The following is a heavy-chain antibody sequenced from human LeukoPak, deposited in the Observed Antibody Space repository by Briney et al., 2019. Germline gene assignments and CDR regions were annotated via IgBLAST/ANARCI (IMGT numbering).Heavy chain of an antibody. V-gene: IGHV4-61*02. D-gene: IGHD3-10*01. J-gene: IGHJ4*02. Sequence: SETLSLTCTVSGGSISSGSYYWSWIRQPAGKGLEWIGRIYPSGSTNYNPSLKSRVTISVDTSKNQFSLKLSSVTAADTAVYYCAATYYYGSGSYYDYWAQGTLVTVSS. CDR2: IYPSGST. CDR3: AATYYYGSGSYYDY. CDR1: GGSISSGSYY.